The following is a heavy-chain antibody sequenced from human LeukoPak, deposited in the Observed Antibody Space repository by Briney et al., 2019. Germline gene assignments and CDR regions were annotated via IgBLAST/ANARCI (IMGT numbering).Heavy chain of an antibody. Sequence: ASVTVSCKVSGYTLTELSMHLVRQAPGKGLEGMGGFDPEDGETIYAQKFQGRVTMTEDTSTDTAYMELSSLRSEDTAVYYCATDTGSGSYVLGFRVAFDIWGQGTMVTVSS. V-gene: IGHV1-24*01. CDR2: FDPEDGET. CDR3: ATDTGSGSYVLGFRVAFDI. J-gene: IGHJ3*02. CDR1: GYTLTELS. D-gene: IGHD1-26*01.